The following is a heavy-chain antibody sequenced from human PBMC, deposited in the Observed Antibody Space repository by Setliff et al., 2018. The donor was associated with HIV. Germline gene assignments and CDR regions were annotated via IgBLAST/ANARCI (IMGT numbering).Heavy chain of an antibody. V-gene: IGHV4-4*02. Sequence: LSLTCAVSGGSISSSNWWSWVRQPPGKGLEWIGEIYHSGSTNYNPSLKSRVTISVDKSKNQFSLKLSSVTAADTAVYYCARDLSHRTTGYYYMDVWGKGTTVTVSS. CDR2: IYHSGST. D-gene: IGHD1-7*01. CDR1: GGSISSSNW. CDR3: ARDLSHRTTGYYYMDV. J-gene: IGHJ6*03.